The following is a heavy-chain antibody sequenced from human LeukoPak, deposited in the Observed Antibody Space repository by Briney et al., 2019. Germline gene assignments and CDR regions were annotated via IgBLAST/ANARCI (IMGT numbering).Heavy chain of an antibody. V-gene: IGHV4-34*01. Sequence: PSETPSLTCAVYGGSFTNYFWSWVRQSPGKGLEWIGEVADYGSVNYNPSLQSRVTISLDTSKNHFSLKVSSMTAADTAVYYCARRRVTVIVVSTFDSWGQGTLVTVSS. CDR1: GGSFTNYF. CDR2: VADYGSV. CDR3: ARRRVTVIVVSTFDS. D-gene: IGHD3-22*01. J-gene: IGHJ4*02.